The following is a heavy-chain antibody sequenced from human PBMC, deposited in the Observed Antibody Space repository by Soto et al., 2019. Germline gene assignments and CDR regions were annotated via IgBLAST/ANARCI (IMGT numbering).Heavy chain of an antibody. CDR2: INHSGST. Sequence: XETLSMTYAVYDWYFSGYCSSWIRQPPGKGLEWIGEINHSGSTNYNASLKSRVTISVDTSKNQFSLKLSSVTAADTAVYYCARPRRYSYGYRDWYFDLWGGGTLLTVSS. V-gene: IGHV4-34*01. D-gene: IGHD5-18*01. J-gene: IGHJ2*01. CDR3: ARPRRYSYGYRDWYFDL. CDR1: DWYFSGYC.